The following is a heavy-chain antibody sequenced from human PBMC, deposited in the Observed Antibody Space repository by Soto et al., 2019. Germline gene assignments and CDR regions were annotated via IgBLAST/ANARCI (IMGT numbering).Heavy chain of an antibody. CDR2: MHYTGFS. J-gene: IGHJ2*01. V-gene: IGHV4-59*02. D-gene: IGHD6-13*01. CDR1: GDSVTSHY. CDR3: ATGARTSGSSWYKLSGEVGNWYLDL. Sequence: PSETLSLTCSFSGDSVTSHYLTWIRQSPEKGLEWIGYMHYTGFSHYNPSLKSRLTISVDRSKNQFTLQLTSVTVEDTAVYYCATGARTSGSSWYKLSGEVGNWYLDLWGRGTLVTVSS.